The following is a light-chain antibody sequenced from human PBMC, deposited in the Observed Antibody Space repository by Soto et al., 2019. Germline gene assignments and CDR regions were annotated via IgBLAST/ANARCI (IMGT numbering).Light chain of an antibody. J-gene: IGKJ2*01. CDR3: QQYEIRPPYT. CDR1: QSVSSSY. V-gene: IGKV3-20*01. CDR2: GAS. Sequence: EIVLTQSPGTLSLSPGERGTLSCRASQSVSSSYLAWYQQKPGQAPXLXXYGASRRATGIPDRFSGVVSGTEFTVTIRCLQPEDFATYDCQQYEIRPPYTFGQGTKVDIK.